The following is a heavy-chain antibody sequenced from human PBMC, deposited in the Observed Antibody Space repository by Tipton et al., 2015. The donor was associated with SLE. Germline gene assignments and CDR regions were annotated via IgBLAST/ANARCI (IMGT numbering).Heavy chain of an antibody. D-gene: IGHD1-26*01. Sequence: TLSLTCTVSGGSISSYYWSWIRQPAVKGLEWIGHIYTSGSTNYNPSLKSRGTMSVDTSKNQFSLKLSSVTAADTAVYYCAREGGGLLGANWFDPWGQGTLVTVSS. J-gene: IGHJ5*02. CDR2: IYTSGST. V-gene: IGHV4-4*07. CDR3: AREGGGLLGANWFDP. CDR1: GGSISSYY.